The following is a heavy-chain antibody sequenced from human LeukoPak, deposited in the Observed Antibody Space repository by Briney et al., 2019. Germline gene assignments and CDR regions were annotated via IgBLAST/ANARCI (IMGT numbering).Heavy chain of an antibody. Sequence: PSETLSLTCTVSGGSISSHYWSWIRQPPGKGLEWIGYIYYSGSTNYNPSLKSRVTISVDTSKNQFSLKLSSVTAADTAVYYCARVRNYYDSSGYSNNWFDPWGQGTLVTVSS. CDR2: IYYSGST. J-gene: IGHJ5*02. D-gene: IGHD3-22*01. CDR1: GGSISSHY. V-gene: IGHV4-59*11. CDR3: ARVRNYYDSSGYSNNWFDP.